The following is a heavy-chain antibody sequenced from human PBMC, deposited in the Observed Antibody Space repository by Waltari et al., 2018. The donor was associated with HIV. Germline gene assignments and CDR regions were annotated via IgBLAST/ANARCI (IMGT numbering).Heavy chain of an antibody. CDR3: TREGVGTTAPADD. D-gene: IGHD4-17*01. J-gene: IGHJ4*02. CDR1: GFTFSSHW. V-gene: IGHV3-74*01. CDR2: GNGGGSGT. Sequence: EVQLVESGGGLVQAGGSLRLSCAASGFTFSSHWMHWVRHAPGKGLVWVSRGNGGGSGTSYAGSVRGRCSISRENAENSLQVHMNSVRPEDTGLYYCTREGVGTTAPADDWGQGTLVTVSS.